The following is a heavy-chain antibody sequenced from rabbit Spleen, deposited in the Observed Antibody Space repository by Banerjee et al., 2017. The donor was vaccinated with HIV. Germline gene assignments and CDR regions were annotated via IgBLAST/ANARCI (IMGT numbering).Heavy chain of an antibody. CDR3: ARSWYL. D-gene: IGHD4-2*01. V-gene: IGHV1S45*01. CDR2: INAASGST. J-gene: IGHJ4*01. CDR1: GFSFSSSYW. Sequence: QEQLVESGGDLVKPEGSLTLTCTASGFSFSSSYWMCWVRQAPGKGLEWIGCINAASGSTYYASWVNGRFTISRSTSLNTVTLQLNSLTAADTATYFCARSWYLWGPGTLVTVS.